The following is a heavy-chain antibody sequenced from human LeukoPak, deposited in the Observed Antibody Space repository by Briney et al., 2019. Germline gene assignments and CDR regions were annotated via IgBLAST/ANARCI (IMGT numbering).Heavy chain of an antibody. J-gene: IGHJ6*03. CDR2: MNPNSGNT. Sequence: ASVKVSCKASGYTFTSYDINWVRQATGQGLEWMGWMNPNSGNTGYAQKFQGRVTMTRNTSISTAYMELSSLRSGDTAVYYCARKGITMVRGVNYYMDVWGKGTTVTVSS. D-gene: IGHD3-10*01. CDR1: GYTFTSYD. V-gene: IGHV1-8*01. CDR3: ARKGITMVRGVNYYMDV.